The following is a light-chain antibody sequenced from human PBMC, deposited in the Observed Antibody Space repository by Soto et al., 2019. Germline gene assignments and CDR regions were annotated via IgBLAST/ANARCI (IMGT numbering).Light chain of an antibody. CDR2: DAS. CDR1: QSIGRL. CDR3: QHYNSYLGT. Sequence: DIHLTQSPSTLSASAGERVTITCRASQSIGRLLAWYQQRPGKAPQLLILDASTLESGVPPRFSGSGSGTEFTLTITSLQPEDFATYYCQHYNSYLGTFGQGTKLEIK. J-gene: IGKJ2*01. V-gene: IGKV1-5*01.